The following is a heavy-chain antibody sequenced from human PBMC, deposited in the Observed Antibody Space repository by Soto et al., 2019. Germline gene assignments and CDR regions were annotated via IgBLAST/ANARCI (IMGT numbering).Heavy chain of an antibody. CDR1: GFPFSSYG. J-gene: IGHJ6*02. D-gene: IGHD5-12*01. V-gene: IGHV3-30*18. Sequence: SLRLSCAASGFPFSSYGMHWVRQAPGKGLEWVAVISYVLSNKYFAVFVKGRFTISRDNSKNSLYLQMNSLRAEDTAVYYCAKGVNGGVDIVAYYYGMDVWGQGTTVTVS. CDR2: ISYVLSNK. CDR3: AKGVNGGVDIVAYYYGMDV.